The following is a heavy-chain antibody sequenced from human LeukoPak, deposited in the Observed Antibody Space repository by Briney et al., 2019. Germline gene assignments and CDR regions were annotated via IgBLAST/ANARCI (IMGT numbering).Heavy chain of an antibody. CDR3: ARGRPIFGVAYYMDV. CDR2: INHSGST. CDR1: GVSFSGYY. D-gene: IGHD3-3*01. J-gene: IGHJ6*03. Sequence: PSETLSLTCAVYGVSFSGYYWSWIRQPPGKGLEWIGEINHSGSTNYNPSLKSRVTISVDTSKNQFSLKLSSVTAADTAVYYCARGRPIFGVAYYMDVWGKGTTVTVSS. V-gene: IGHV4-34*01.